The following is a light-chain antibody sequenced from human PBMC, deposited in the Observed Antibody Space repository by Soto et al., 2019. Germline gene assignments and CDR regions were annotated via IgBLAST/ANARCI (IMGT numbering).Light chain of an antibody. V-gene: IGKV3D-15*01. Sequence: EIVLTQSPGTLSLSPGERATLSCSASRSVSNNLAWYQQKPGQAPRLLVYLASTRATGIPARFSGSGSGTEFTLTISSLQSEDFAIYYCQQYNNWPPTTFGQGTRLEIK. CDR2: LAS. CDR1: RSVSNN. J-gene: IGKJ5*01. CDR3: QQYNNWPPTT.